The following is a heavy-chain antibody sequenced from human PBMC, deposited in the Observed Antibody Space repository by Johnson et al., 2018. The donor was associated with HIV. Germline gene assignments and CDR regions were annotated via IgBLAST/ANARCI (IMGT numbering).Heavy chain of an antibody. CDR3: ASDPVPAAIRAFDI. J-gene: IGHJ3*02. CDR2: IKQDGSGK. V-gene: IGHV3-7*01. Sequence: EVQLVESGGGLVQPGGSLRLSCAASGFTFSSYWMSWVRQAPGKGLEWVANIKQDGSGKYYVDSVKGRFTISRDNAKNSLYLQMNSLGAEDTAVYYCASDPVPAAIRAFDIWGQGTMVTVSS. D-gene: IGHD2-2*01. CDR1: GFTFSSYW.